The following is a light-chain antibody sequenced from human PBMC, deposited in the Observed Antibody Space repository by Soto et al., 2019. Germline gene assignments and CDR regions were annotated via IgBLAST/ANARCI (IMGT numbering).Light chain of an antibody. CDR3: QQYGSSPKT. V-gene: IGKV3-20*01. CDR1: QSVSSNY. J-gene: IGKJ1*01. Sequence: EIVLTQSPGTLSLSPGERATLSCRASQSVSSNYLAWYQQNRGQAPRLLIYGASSKATGIPDRFSGSGSGTDFTLTISRLEPEDFAVYYCQQYGSSPKTFGQGTKVEIK. CDR2: GAS.